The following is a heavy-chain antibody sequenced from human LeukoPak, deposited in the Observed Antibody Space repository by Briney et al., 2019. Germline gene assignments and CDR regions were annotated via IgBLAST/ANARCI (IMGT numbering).Heavy chain of an antibody. CDR1: GFTFSTHT. CDR2: IESDGRNK. J-gene: IGHJ4*02. D-gene: IGHD5/OR15-5a*01. CDR3: VRQSTGLDY. Sequence: PGRSLRFSCAPSGFTFSTHTMHWVRQAPGKGLEWVAVIESDGRNKYYAESVRGRFTISRDNSRNTLYLQLDSLRSEDTAVYYCVRQSTGLDYWGQGTLVTVSS. V-gene: IGHV3-30*04.